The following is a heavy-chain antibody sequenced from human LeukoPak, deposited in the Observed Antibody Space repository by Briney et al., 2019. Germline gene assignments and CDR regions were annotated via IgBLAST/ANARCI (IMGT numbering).Heavy chain of an antibody. CDR1: GGSISSYY. D-gene: IGHD4-17*01. V-gene: IGHV4-59*01. J-gene: IGHJ4*02. CDR2: IYYSGST. CDR3: ARGSPYGDYVDY. Sequence: PSETLSLTCTVSGGSISSYYWSWIRQPPGKGLEWIGYIYYSGSTNYNPSLKSRVTISVDTSKNQFSLKLSSVTAVGTAVYYCARGSPYGDYVDYWGQGTLVTVSS.